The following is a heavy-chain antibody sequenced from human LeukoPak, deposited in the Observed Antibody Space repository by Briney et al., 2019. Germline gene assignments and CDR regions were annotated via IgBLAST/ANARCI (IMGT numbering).Heavy chain of an antibody. CDR1: GFGFNSFN. J-gene: IGHJ1*01. D-gene: IGHD3-22*01. CDR3: VRGGPNYYDSSGEYLTYFQN. V-gene: IGHV3-21*06. CDR2: ISLSVTAYI. Sequence: PGRSLTLSCAASGFGFNSFNMHSVRQAPGKGLEWVSSISLSVTAYIYYADSVRGRFIISRDNAMDSLYLQMNSLRAEDTAVYYCVRGGPNYYDSSGEYLTYFQNWGQGTPVTVSS.